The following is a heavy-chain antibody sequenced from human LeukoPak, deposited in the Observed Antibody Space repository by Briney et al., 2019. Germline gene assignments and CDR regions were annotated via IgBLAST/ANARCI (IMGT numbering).Heavy chain of an antibody. D-gene: IGHD1-7*01. V-gene: IGHV3-23*01. J-gene: IGHJ3*02. CDR1: GFTFGSYA. CDR3: AKTTETTLSYDAFDI. CDR2: LGSRSADT. Sequence: PGGSLRLSCAASGFTFGSYAMSWVRQAPGKGLDWVSTLGSRSADTYYADSEKGRFTISRDSSKHTLYLLMNSLRADDTATYYCAKTTETTLSYDAFDIWGQGTMVTVSS.